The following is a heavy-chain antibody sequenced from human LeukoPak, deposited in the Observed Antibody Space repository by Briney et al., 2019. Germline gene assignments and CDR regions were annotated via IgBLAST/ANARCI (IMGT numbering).Heavy chain of an antibody. J-gene: IGHJ4*02. CDR1: GGSISSSNW. Sequence: PSGTLSLTCAVSGGSISSSNWWSRVRQPPGKGLEWIGYIYYSGSTYYNPSLKSRVTISVDTSKNQFSLKLSSVTAADTAAYYCAREVVSSGYYYYFDYWGQGTLVTVSS. D-gene: IGHD3-22*01. V-gene: IGHV4-4*02. CDR3: AREVVSSGYYYYFDY. CDR2: IYYSGST.